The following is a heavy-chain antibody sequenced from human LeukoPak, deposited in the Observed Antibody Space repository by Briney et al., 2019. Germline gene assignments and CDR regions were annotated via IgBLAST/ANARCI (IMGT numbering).Heavy chain of an antibody. CDR2: IHPGGST. CDR3: ARDLGYNSGNFDY. Sequence: LSETLSLTCTVSGGSISSDTFYFSWIRQPAGKGLECIGRIHPGGSTTYNPSLKSRVTISLDTSKNQLSLRLYSVTAADTAVYYCARDLGYNSGNFDYWGQGTLVTVSS. D-gene: IGHD1-1*01. V-gene: IGHV4-61*02. CDR1: GGSISSDTFY. J-gene: IGHJ4*02.